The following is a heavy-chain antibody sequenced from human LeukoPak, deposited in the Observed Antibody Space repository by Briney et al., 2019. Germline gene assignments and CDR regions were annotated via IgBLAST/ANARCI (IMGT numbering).Heavy chain of an antibody. CDR1: DYSFSSYG. D-gene: IGHD2-15*01. CDR3: ARDREACLLFHPAWFDP. J-gene: IGHJ5*02. CDR2: ISAFTGNT. Sequence: ASVKVSCKTSDYSFSSYGFTWVRQAPGQGLEWMGWISAFTGNTTYAQKFQGRVTMTTDSTSSTAYMELRSLTSDDTAVYYCARDREACLLFHPAWFDPWGQGTLVIVSS. V-gene: IGHV1-18*01.